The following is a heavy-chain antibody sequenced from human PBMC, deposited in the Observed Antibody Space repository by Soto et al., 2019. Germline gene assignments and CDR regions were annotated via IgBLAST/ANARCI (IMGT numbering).Heavy chain of an antibody. CDR3: ARSVRGITIFGVVTAHYYMDV. D-gene: IGHD3-3*01. Sequence: EVQLVESGGGLVKPGGSLRLSCAASGFTFSSYSMNWVRQAPGKGLEWVSSISSSSSYIYYADSVKGRFTISRDNAKNSLYLQMNSLRDEDTAVYYCARSVRGITIFGVVTAHYYMDVWGKGTTVTVSS. CDR2: ISSSSSYI. V-gene: IGHV3-21*01. CDR1: GFTFSSYS. J-gene: IGHJ6*03.